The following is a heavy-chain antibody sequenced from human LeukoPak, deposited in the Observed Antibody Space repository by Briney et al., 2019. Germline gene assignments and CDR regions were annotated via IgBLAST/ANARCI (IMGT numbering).Heavy chain of an antibody. J-gene: IGHJ3*02. CDR3: ARNLDSYGPHDAFDI. V-gene: IGHV4-38-2*02. CDR2: IYHSGST. CDR1: GYSISSGYY. D-gene: IGHD5-18*01. Sequence: SETLSLTCIVSGYSISSGYYWVWIRPPPGKGLEWIGSIYHSGSTYYNPSLKSRVTISVDTSKNQFSLKLSSVTAADTAVYYCARNLDSYGPHDAFDIWGQGTMVTVSS.